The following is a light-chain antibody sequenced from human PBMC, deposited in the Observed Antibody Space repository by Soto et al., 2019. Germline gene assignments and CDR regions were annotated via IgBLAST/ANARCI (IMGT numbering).Light chain of an antibody. CDR1: SGNNY. J-gene: IGLJ1*01. CDR3: SSYVDSNNLL. Sequence: SALIHPPSASRSPGQSVTIASNGTSGNNYVSWYEQHPGKAPKLIIYEVTKRPSGVPARFSGSKSGNTASLTVSGLQAEDEADYYCSSYVDSNNLLFGTGTKGTV. V-gene: IGLV2-8*01. CDR2: EVT.